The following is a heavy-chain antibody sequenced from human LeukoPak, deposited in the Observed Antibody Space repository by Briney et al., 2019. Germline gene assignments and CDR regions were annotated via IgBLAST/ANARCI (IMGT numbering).Heavy chain of an antibody. J-gene: IGHJ3*02. CDR2: IYPDDSDI. CDR1: GYSFTSYW. Sequence: GESLKLSCKGSGYSFTSYWIGWLRQMPGKGLEWMGIIYPDDSDIRYSPSFQGQVTISADKSISTAYLQWSSLKASDTAMYYCARSMVRGGLNAFDIWGQGTMVTVSS. V-gene: IGHV5-51*01. D-gene: IGHD3-10*01. CDR3: ARSMVRGGLNAFDI.